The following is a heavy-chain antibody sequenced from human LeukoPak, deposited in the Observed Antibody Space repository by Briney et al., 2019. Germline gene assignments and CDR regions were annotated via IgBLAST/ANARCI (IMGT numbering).Heavy chain of an antibody. Sequence: GGSLRLSCAASGFTFSNAWMSWVRQAPGKGLEWVSIIYSDGRTYYAGSVKGRFTISRDNSKNTMYPQMNSLRAEDTAVYYCASGGGYSSAWHSSDYWGQGTLVTVSS. CDR2: IYSDGRT. CDR1: GFTFSNAW. D-gene: IGHD6-19*01. J-gene: IGHJ4*02. V-gene: IGHV3-53*01. CDR3: ASGGGYSSAWHSSDY.